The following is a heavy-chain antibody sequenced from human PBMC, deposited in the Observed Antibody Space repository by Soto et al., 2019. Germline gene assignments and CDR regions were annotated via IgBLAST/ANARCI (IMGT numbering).Heavy chain of an antibody. Sequence: QVQLVESGGGVVQPGRSLRLSCAASGFTFSSYAMHWVRQAPGKGLEWVAVISYDGSNKYYADSVKGRFTISRDNSKNTLYLQMNSLRAEDTAVYYCARGGACSGGSCYLNYFDYWGQGTLVTVSS. CDR3: ARGGACSGGSCYLNYFDY. CDR1: GFTFSSYA. J-gene: IGHJ4*02. V-gene: IGHV3-30-3*01. D-gene: IGHD2-15*01. CDR2: ISYDGSNK.